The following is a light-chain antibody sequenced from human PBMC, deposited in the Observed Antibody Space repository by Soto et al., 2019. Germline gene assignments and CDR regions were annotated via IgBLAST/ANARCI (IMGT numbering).Light chain of an antibody. CDR3: QQRSNWPSIT. V-gene: IGKV3-15*01. J-gene: IGKJ5*01. CDR2: GTS. CDR1: QSVASN. Sequence: EIVMKQSPASLSVSPGESVTLSCRASQSVASNLAWYQQKPGQAPRLLIYGTSTRATGVPARFSGSGSGTEFTLTISSLQSEDFAVYYCQQRSNWPSITFGQGTRLEIK.